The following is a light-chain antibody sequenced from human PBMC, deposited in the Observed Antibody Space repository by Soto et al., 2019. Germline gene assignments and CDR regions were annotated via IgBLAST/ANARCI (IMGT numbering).Light chain of an antibody. CDR3: LQDYNYPLT. Sequence: AIQLTQSPSALSASVGDRVTITCRASLGIRNDLGWYQQKPGEAPRLLVYGASTLQSGVPSRSSGSGSGTEFTLTISSLQLEDFGTYYCLQDYNYPLTFGGGTRLEI. CDR2: GAS. J-gene: IGKJ4*01. CDR1: LGIRND. V-gene: IGKV1-6*02.